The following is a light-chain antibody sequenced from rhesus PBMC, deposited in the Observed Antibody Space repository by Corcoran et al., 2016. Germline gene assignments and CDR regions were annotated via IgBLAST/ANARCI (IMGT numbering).Light chain of an antibody. CDR3: LQHSNWPLT. CDR2: GAA. J-gene: IGKJ4*01. V-gene: IGKV3-24*01. CDR1: QSVSSS. Sequence: EIVMTQSPATLSLSPGERATLSCRASQSVSSSLAWYQQKPGQAPRILIDGAASRATGIPDRFSGRVSGTDFTLTISSLEPEDVAVYYCLQHSNWPLTFGGGTKVELK.